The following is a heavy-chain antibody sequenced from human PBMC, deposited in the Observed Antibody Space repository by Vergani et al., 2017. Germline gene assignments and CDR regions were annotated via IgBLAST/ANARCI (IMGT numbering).Heavy chain of an antibody. CDR1: GFTFSSYD. V-gene: IGHV3-13*01. D-gene: IGHD2-21*02. CDR3: ARASTGIPRREDWYFDL. CDR2: IGTAGDT. Sequence: EVQLVESGGGLVQPGGSLRLSCAASGFTFSSYDMHWVRQATGKGLEWVSAIGTAGDTYYPGSVKGRFTISRENAKNSVYLQMNSLRAGDTAVYYCARASTGIPRREDWYFDLWGRGTLVTVSS. J-gene: IGHJ2*01.